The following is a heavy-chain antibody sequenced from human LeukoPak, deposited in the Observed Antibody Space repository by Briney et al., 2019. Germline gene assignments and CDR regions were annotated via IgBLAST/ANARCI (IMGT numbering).Heavy chain of an antibody. Sequence: KTSETLSLTCAVYGGSFSGYYWSWIRQPPGKGLEWIGEINHSGSTNYNPSLKSRVTISVDTSKNQFSLKPSSVTAADTAVYYCAKSPLYYYGSGSGDYWGQGTLVTVSS. D-gene: IGHD3-10*01. V-gene: IGHV4-34*01. CDR3: AKSPLYYYGSGSGDY. J-gene: IGHJ4*02. CDR2: INHSGST. CDR1: GGSFSGYY.